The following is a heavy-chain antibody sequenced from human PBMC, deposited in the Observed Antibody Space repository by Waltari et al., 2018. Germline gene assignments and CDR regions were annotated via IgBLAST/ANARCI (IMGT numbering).Heavy chain of an antibody. J-gene: IGHJ5*02. V-gene: IGHV4-34*01. CDR1: GGSFSGYY. CDR2: INHSGST. Sequence: QVQLQQWGAGLLKPSETLSLTCAAYGGSFSGYYWSWIRHPPGKGLEWIGEINHSGSTNYNPSLKSRVTISVDTSKNQFSLKLSSVTAADTAVYYCARGHIVVVPAAKGGSRRWFDPWGQGTLVTVSS. CDR3: ARGHIVVVPAAKGGSRRWFDP. D-gene: IGHD2-2*01.